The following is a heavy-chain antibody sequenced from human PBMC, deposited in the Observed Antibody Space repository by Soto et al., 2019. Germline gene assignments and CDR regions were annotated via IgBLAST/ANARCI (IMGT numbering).Heavy chain of an antibody. CDR1: GGSFSGYY. J-gene: IGHJ5*02. CDR3: ATDSGYNYGYFRWFDP. D-gene: IGHD5-18*01. CDR2: IYHSGST. Sequence: SETLSLTCAVYGGSFSGYYWTWIRQPPGTGLEWIGYIYHSGSTNYNPSLKSRVTISVDTSKSQFSLKLSSVTAADTAVYYCATDSGYNYGYFRWFDPWGQGTLVTVSS. V-gene: IGHV4-59*01.